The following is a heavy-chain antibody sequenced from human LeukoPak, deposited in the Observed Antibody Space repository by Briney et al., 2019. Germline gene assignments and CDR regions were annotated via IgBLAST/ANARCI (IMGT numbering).Heavy chain of an antibody. V-gene: IGHV3-23*01. D-gene: IGHD2-21*01. J-gene: IGHJ4*02. CDR1: GFTFSSYA. CDR3: AKDRTSGIVVVSPGTL. CDR2: ISGSGGST. Sequence: PGGSLRLSCAASGFTFSSYAMSWVRQAPGKGLEWVSAISGSGGSTYYAESVKGRFTISRDNSKNTLYLQMNSLRAEDTAVYYCAKDRTSGIVVVSPGTLWGQGTLVTVSS.